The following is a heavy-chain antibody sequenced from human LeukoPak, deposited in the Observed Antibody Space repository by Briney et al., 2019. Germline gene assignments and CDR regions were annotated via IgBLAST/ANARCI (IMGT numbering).Heavy chain of an antibody. CDR3: AKDRKGYYDILTGYLLGNDY. J-gene: IGHJ4*02. Sequence: PGGSLRLSCADSGFTFSRYWMHWVRQTPGKGLVWVSCISADGSVTRYADSVKGRFTISRDNTKSTLYLQMNSLRAEDTAVYYCAKDRKGYYDILTGYLLGNDYWGQGTLVTVSS. D-gene: IGHD3-9*01. CDR2: ISADGSVT. CDR1: GFTFSRYW. V-gene: IGHV3-74*01.